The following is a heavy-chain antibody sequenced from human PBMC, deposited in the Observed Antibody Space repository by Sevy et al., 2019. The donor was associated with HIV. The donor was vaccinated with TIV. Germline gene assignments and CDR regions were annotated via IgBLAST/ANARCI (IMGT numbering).Heavy chain of an antibody. D-gene: IGHD3-22*01. V-gene: IGHV1-24*01. CDR2: FDPEDGDPEDGET. CDR1: GYTLTKLS. CDR3: ATTKDYYDSSGYPLDD. J-gene: IGHJ4*02. Sequence: ASVKVSCTVSGYTLTKLSMHWVRQAPGKGPEWLGTFDPEDGDPEDGETVYAQKFQDRVIMTDDISTDTAYMELSSLTSEDTAVYYCATTKDYYDSSGYPLDDWGQGTLVTVSS.